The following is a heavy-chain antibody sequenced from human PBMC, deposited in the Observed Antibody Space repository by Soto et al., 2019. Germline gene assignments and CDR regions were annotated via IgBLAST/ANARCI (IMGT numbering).Heavy chain of an antibody. CDR3: AHRYTLRTDAFDI. J-gene: IGHJ3*02. D-gene: IGHD5-12*01. Sequence: SGPTREPTQTLTLTCTFSGFSLSTSGVGVGWIRQPPGKALEWLALIYWNDDKRYSPSLKSRLTVTKDTSKNQVVLTMTNMDPVDTATYYWAHRYTLRTDAFDIWGQGTMVTVAS. CDR2: IYWNDDK. V-gene: IGHV2-5*01. CDR1: GFSLSTSGVG.